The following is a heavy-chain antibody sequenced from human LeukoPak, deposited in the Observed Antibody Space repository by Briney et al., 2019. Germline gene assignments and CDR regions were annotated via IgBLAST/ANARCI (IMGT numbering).Heavy chain of an antibody. J-gene: IGHJ6*03. Sequence: GGSLRLSCAASGFTFNTYAMNWVRQAPGKGLEWVSSMTTISTLMYYAASVKGRFTVSRDNAKNSLYLQMNSLRAEDTAVYYCTRARVVTVPGTAGYYFYMDVWGRGTTVTVSS. D-gene: IGHD6-19*01. CDR3: TRARVVTVPGTAGYYFYMDV. CDR2: MTTISTLM. CDR1: GFTFNTYA. V-gene: IGHV3-21*01.